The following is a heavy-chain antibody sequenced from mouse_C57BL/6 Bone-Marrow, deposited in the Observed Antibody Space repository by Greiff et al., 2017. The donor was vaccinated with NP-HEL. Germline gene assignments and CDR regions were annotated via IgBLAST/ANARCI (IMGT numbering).Heavy chain of an antibody. Sequence: QVQLQQSGPELVKPGASVKISCKASGYAFSSSWMNWVKQRPGKGLEWIGRIYPGDGDPNYNGKFKGKATLTADKSSSTAYMQLSSLTSEDSAVYFCAREFGTVVYFDYWGQGTTLTVSS. D-gene: IGHD1-1*01. CDR1: GYAFSSSW. J-gene: IGHJ2*01. V-gene: IGHV1-82*01. CDR2: IYPGDGDP. CDR3: AREFGTVVYFDY.